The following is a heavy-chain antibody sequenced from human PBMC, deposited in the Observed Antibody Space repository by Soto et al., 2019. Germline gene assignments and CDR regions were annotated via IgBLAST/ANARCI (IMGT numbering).Heavy chain of an antibody. CDR3: ARDLLTGTTDYYYYYGMDV. CDR2: INPSGGST. CDR1: VYTFTSYY. Sequence: GXSVKDSCKASVYTFTSYYMHWVRQAPGQGLEWMGIINPSGGSTSYAQKFQGRATMTRDTSTSTVYMELSSLRSEDTAVYYCARDLLTGTTDYYYYYGMDVWGQGSTVTVSS. V-gene: IGHV1-46*01. J-gene: IGHJ6*02. D-gene: IGHD1-20*01.